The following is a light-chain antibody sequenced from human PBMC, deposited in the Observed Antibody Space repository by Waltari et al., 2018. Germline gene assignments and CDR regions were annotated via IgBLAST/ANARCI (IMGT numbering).Light chain of an antibody. V-gene: IGKV3-20*01. Sequence: IVLTQSPGTLSLSPGERATLSCRASQSISRYLGWYQQKPGQPPRLLIYEASRRATGIPDRVSGSGSGTDFSLTISRLEPEDFGVYYCQNHERLPATFGQGTRVEI. CDR3: QNHERLPAT. J-gene: IGKJ1*01. CDR1: QSISRY. CDR2: EAS.